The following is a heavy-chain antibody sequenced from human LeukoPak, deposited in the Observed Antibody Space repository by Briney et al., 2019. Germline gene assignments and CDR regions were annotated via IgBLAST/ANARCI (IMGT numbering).Heavy chain of an antibody. V-gene: IGHV1-18*01. CDR1: GYTFTSYG. J-gene: IGHJ4*02. Sequence: ASVKVSCTASGYTFTSYGISWVRQAPGQGLEWMGWISVYNGNTNYAQKFQGRVTMTTDTSTSTAYMELRSLRSDDAAVYYCATHRGYCSSTSCQNELELDYWGQGTLVTVSS. D-gene: IGHD2-2*03. CDR2: ISVYNGNT. CDR3: ATHRGYCSSTSCQNELELDY.